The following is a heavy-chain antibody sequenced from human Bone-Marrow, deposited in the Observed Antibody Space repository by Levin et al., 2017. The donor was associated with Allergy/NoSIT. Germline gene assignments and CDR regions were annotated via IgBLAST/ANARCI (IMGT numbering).Heavy chain of an antibody. CDR3: AKIMTTAVNYWYGLDV. CDR2: ISADGGRT. J-gene: IGHJ6*02. CDR1: GFTFSTYH. D-gene: IGHD4-11*01. V-gene: IGHV3-23*01. Sequence: GESLKISCAASGFTFSTYHMDWVRQIPGKGLESISSISADGGRTYYLDSVKGRFTISRDNSKNTLFLQMNSLRAEDSAIYYCAKIMTTAVNYWYGLDVWGQGTTVTVSS.